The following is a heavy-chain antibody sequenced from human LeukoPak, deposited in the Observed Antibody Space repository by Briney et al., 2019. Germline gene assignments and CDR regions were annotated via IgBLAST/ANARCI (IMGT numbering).Heavy chain of an antibody. V-gene: IGHV3-33*08. CDR3: ARVMGNYGSLDY. CDR1: GFTFNTYA. J-gene: IGHJ4*02. D-gene: IGHD3-10*01. Sequence: GGSLRLSCSTSGFTFNTYAMHWVRQAPGKGLEWVAVIWHDGSYKYYADSAKGRFAISRDSSKNTLYLQMNSLRAEDTAVYYCARVMGNYGSLDYWGQGTLVTVSS. CDR2: IWHDGSYK.